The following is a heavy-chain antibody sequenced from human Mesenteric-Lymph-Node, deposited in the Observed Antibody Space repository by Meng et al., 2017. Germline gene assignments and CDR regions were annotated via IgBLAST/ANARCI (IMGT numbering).Heavy chain of an antibody. Sequence: GGSLRLSCEASGFTFSTYSMHWVRQAPGKGLEWVAIVFYDGSIKNYADSVKGRFTISRDNSKNTLYMQMNSLRTEDTAVYYCARVGEAYCSTTTCRSFHYWGQGTLVTVSS. J-gene: IGHJ4*02. CDR2: VFYDGSIK. D-gene: IGHD2-2*01. CDR3: ARVGEAYCSTTTCRSFHY. V-gene: IGHV3-30*04. CDR1: GFTFSTYS.